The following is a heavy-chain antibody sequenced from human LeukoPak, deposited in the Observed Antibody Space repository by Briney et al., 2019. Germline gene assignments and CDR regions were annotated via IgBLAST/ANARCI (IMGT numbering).Heavy chain of an antibody. Sequence: PGGSLRLSCAASGFTFSSYDMHWVRQATGKGLEWVSAIGTAGDTYYPGSVKGRFTISRENAKNSLYLQMNSLRAGDTAVYYCAREEGSGAFDIWGQGTMVTVSS. V-gene: IGHV3-13*01. CDR2: IGTAGDT. J-gene: IGHJ3*02. CDR1: GFTFSSYD. D-gene: IGHD5-12*01. CDR3: AREEGSGAFDI.